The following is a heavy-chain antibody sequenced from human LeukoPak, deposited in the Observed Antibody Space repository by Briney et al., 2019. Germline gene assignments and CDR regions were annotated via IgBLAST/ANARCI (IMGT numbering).Heavy chain of an antibody. J-gene: IGHJ4*02. Sequence: GGSLRLSCAASGFTFSSYWMSWVRQAPGKGLEWVANIKQDGSEKYYVDSVKGRFTISRDNPKNSLYLQMNSLRAEDTAVYYCARRREYYDSSGYYLYFDYWGQGTLVTVSS. CDR2: IKQDGSEK. D-gene: IGHD3-22*01. V-gene: IGHV3-7*01. CDR1: GFTFSSYW. CDR3: ARRREYYDSSGYYLYFDY.